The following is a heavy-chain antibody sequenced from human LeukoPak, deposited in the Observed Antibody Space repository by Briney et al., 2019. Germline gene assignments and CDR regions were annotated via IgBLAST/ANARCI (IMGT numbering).Heavy chain of an antibody. Sequence: GGSLRLSCAASGFTFSSYGMDWVRQAPGKGLEWVGVIWYDGSNKYYADSVKGRFTISRDNSKNTLYLQMNSLRAEDTAVYYCAKGPYYDSSGYSSLPDYWGQGTLVTVSS. D-gene: IGHD3-22*01. J-gene: IGHJ4*02. CDR3: AKGPYYDSSGYSSLPDY. CDR2: IWYDGSNK. CDR1: GFTFSSYG. V-gene: IGHV3-33*06.